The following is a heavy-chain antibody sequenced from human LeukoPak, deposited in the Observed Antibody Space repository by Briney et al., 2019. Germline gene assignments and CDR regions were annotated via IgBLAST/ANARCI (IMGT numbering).Heavy chain of an antibody. CDR3: ARDWVAGVPFDAFDI. D-gene: IGHD3-10*01. V-gene: IGHV3-7*01. CDR1: GFTLSSYW. J-gene: IGHJ3*02. Sequence: GGSLRLSCAASGFTLSSYWMSWVRQAPGKGLEWVANIKEDGSEKYYVDSVEGRFTISGDNAKNSLYLHMNSLTAEDTAMYYCARDWVAGVPFDAFDIWGQGTMASVSS. CDR2: IKEDGSEK.